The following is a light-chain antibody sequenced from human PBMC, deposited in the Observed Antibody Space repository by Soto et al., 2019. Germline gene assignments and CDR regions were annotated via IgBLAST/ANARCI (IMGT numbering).Light chain of an antibody. V-gene: IGKV1-39*01. CDR1: QSISSY. J-gene: IGKJ2*01. CDR2: AAS. Sequence: DIHMTQSPSSLSASVGDRVTITCRASQSISSYVNWYQQKSGQAPKLLIYAASSLRSGVPSRFSGTGSGTDFTLTITSLQPEDFASYHCQQSYSNPPTFGQGTKLEIK. CDR3: QQSYSNPPT.